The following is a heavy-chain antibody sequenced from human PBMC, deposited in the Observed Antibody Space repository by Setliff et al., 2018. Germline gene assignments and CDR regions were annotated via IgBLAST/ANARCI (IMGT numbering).Heavy chain of an antibody. D-gene: IGHD3-10*01. V-gene: IGHV3-21*01. CDR1: GFTFSSYS. CDR3: ARLRAPGSHGLDP. CDR2: VDATSSYI. J-gene: IGHJ5*02. Sequence: AGGSLRLSCAASGFTFSSYSMNWVRQAPGKGLEWISSVDATSSYIYYADSVKGRFTISRDNAKNSLYLQMNSLRAEDTAVYYCARLRAPGSHGLDPWGQGTLVTVSS.